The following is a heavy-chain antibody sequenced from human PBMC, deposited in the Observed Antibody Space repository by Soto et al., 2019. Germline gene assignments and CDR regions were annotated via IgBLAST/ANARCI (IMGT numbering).Heavy chain of an antibody. CDR1: GYSFTSYW. J-gene: IGHJ6*02. CDR2: IYPGDSDT. Sequence: GESLKISCKGSGYSFTSYWIGWVRQMPGKGLEWMGIIYPGDSDTRYSPSFQGQVTISDDKSISTAYLQWSSLKASDTAMYYCARANRIAAAGTYGMDVWGQGTTVTVSS. D-gene: IGHD6-13*01. CDR3: ARANRIAAAGTYGMDV. V-gene: IGHV5-51*01.